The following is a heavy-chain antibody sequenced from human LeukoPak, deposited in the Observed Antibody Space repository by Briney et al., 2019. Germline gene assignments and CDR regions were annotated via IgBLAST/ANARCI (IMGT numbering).Heavy chain of an antibody. D-gene: IGHD2-15*01. J-gene: IGHJ4*02. Sequence: GGSLRLSCAASGFTFSGSVMHWVRQASGKGLEWVGRIRSKANSYATGYIASVKGRFTISRDDSRNTAYLQMNSLKIEDTAVYYCSVNYCSGGSCYMFWGQGTLVTVSS. CDR3: SVNYCSGGSCYMF. CDR1: GFTFSGSV. CDR2: IRSKANSYAT. V-gene: IGHV3-73*01.